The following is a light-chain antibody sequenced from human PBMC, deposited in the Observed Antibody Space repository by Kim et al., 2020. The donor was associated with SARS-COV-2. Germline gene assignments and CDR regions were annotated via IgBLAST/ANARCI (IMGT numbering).Light chain of an antibody. Sequence: RVTLSGAGSTSNIGAGYAVTWYQQLPGTAPKLPIYGNSNRPSGVPDRFSGSKSGTSASLAITGLQAEDEADYYCQSYDSSLSGSVFGGGTQLTVL. CDR1: TSNIGAGYA. J-gene: IGLJ2*01. CDR3: QSYDSSLSGSV. V-gene: IGLV1-40*01. CDR2: GNS.